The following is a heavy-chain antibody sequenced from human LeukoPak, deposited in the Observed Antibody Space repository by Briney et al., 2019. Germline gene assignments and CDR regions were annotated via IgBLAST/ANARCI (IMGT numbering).Heavy chain of an antibody. CDR1: GFTFSSYW. D-gene: IGHD3-22*01. J-gene: IGHJ6*03. CDR2: INTDGSST. CDR3: ARGLWGQYYYDSSGNYYMDV. Sequence: PGGSLRLSCAASGFTFSSYWMHWVRQAPGKGLVWASRINTDGSSTSYADSVKGRFTISRDNAKNTLYLQMNSLRAEDTAVYYCARGLWGQYYYDSSGNYYMDVWGKGTTVTVSS. V-gene: IGHV3-74*01.